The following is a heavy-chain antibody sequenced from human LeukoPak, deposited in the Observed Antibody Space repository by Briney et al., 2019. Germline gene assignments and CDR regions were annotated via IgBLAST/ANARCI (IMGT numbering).Heavy chain of an antibody. V-gene: IGHV3-23*01. Sequence: QSGGSLRLSCAASGFTFSSYAMSWVRQAPGKGLEWVSAISGSGGSTYYADSVKGRFTISRDNSKNTLYLQMNSLRAEDTAVYYCAKDFGSSGYYFPYYFDYWGQGTLVTVSS. CDR1: GFTFSSYA. D-gene: IGHD3-22*01. CDR2: ISGSGGST. J-gene: IGHJ4*02. CDR3: AKDFGSSGYYFPYYFDY.